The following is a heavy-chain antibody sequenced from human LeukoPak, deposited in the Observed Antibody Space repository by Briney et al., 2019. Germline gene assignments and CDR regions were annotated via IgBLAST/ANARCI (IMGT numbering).Heavy chain of an antibody. Sequence: SETLSLTCTVSGGSISSYYWSWIRQPPGKGLEWCGYIYYSGSPNYNPSLKSRVTISVDTSKNQFSLKLSSVTAADTAVYYCARDRHSSGWPNWFDPWGQGTLVTVSS. J-gene: IGHJ5*02. CDR2: IYYSGSP. D-gene: IGHD6-19*01. CDR1: GGSISSYY. CDR3: ARDRHSSGWPNWFDP. V-gene: IGHV4-59*01.